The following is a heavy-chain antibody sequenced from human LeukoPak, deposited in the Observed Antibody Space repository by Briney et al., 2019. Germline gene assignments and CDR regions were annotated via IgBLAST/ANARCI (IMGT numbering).Heavy chain of an antibody. CDR1: GYSFTNYW. D-gene: IGHD6-13*01. CDR3: ARRSSTWGDAFDI. V-gene: IGHV5-51*01. Sequence: GESQKISCKGSGYSFTNYWIGWVRQMPGKGLEWMGIIYPADSDTRYSPSFQGQVTISADKSINTAYVQWSSLKASDTAIYYCARRSSTWGDAFDIWGRGTMVTVSS. J-gene: IGHJ3*02. CDR2: IYPADSDT.